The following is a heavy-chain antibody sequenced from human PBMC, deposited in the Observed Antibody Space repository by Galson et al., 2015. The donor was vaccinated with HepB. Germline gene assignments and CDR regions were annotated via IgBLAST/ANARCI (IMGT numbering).Heavy chain of an antibody. D-gene: IGHD2-2*01. J-gene: IGHJ4*02. CDR2: IYWDDDK. Sequence: PALVKPTQTLTLTCTFSGFSLSTSGVGVGWIRQPPGKALEWLALIYWDDDKRYSPSLKSRLTITKDTSKNQVVLTMTNMDPVDTATYYCAHRGTGYCSSTSCPYNDFDYWGQGTLVTVSS. CDR3: AHRGTGYCSSTSCPYNDFDY. V-gene: IGHV2-5*02. CDR1: GFSLSTSGVG.